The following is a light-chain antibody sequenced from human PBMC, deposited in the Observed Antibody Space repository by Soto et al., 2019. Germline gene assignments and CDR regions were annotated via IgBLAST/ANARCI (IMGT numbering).Light chain of an antibody. V-gene: IGLV2-14*01. Sequence: QSVLTQPPSVSGAPGQRVTISCTGTSSDVGGYNYVSWYQQHPGKAPKLMIYEVSNRPSGVSNRFSGSKSGNTASLTISGLQAEDEADYYCSSYTSSSTLVFGTGTKGTVL. CDR3: SSYTSSSTLV. CDR1: SSDVGGYNY. CDR2: EVS. J-gene: IGLJ1*01.